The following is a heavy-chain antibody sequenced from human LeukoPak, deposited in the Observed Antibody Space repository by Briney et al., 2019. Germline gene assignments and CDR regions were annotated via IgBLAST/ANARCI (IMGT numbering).Heavy chain of an antibody. CDR3: ARDGVTHIYDFYAFDI. CDR2: IKQDGSEK. J-gene: IGHJ3*02. CDR1: GFTFSSYC. Sequence: GGSLRLSCAASGFTFSSYCMSWVRQAPGKGLEWVANIKQDGSEKYYVDSVKGRFTISRDNAKNSLYLQMNSLRAEDTAVYYCARDGVTHIYDFYAFDIWGQGTMVTVSS. V-gene: IGHV3-7*01. D-gene: IGHD3-3*01.